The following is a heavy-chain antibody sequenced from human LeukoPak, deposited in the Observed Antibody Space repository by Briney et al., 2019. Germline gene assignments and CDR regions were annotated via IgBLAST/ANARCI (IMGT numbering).Heavy chain of an antibody. D-gene: IGHD2-15*01. Sequence: GGSLRLSCAASGFTFDDYGMSWVRQAPGKGLEWVSAISGSGGSTYYADSVKGRFTISRDNSKNTLYLQMNSLRAEDTAVYYCAKRAGGGYCSGGSCYADYWGQGTLVTVSS. V-gene: IGHV3-23*01. J-gene: IGHJ4*02. CDR3: AKRAGGGYCSGGSCYADY. CDR2: ISGSGGST. CDR1: GFTFDDYG.